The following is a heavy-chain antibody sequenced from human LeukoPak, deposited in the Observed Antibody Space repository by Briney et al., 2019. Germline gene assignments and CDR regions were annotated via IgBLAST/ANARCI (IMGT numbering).Heavy chain of an antibody. D-gene: IGHD3-22*01. J-gene: IGHJ4*02. Sequence: GGSLRLSCAASGLTFSSYAMHWVRQAPGKGLEWVAVISYDGSNKYYADSVKGRFTISRDNSKNTLYLQMNSLRAEDTAVYYCARVLRVRYYYDSSGYYNGPFDYWGQGTLVTVSS. CDR2: ISYDGSNK. V-gene: IGHV3-30*04. CDR3: ARVLRVRYYYDSSGYYNGPFDY. CDR1: GLTFSSYA.